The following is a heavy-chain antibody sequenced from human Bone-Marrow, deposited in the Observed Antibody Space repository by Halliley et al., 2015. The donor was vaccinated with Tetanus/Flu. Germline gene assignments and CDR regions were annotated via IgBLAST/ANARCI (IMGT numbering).Heavy chain of an antibody. V-gene: IGHV5-51*01. CDR3: ARHGSYSGSQEFYYGMDV. J-gene: IGHJ6*02. CDR2: YPGASEI. Sequence: YPGASEIRYSPSFQGQVTISADKSISTAYLQWSSLKASDTAIYYCARHGSYSGSQEFYYGMDVWGQGTTVTVSS. D-gene: IGHD1-26*01.